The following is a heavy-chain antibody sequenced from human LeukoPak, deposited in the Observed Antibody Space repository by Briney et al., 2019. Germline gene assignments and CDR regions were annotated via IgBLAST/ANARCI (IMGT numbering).Heavy chain of an antibody. J-gene: IGHJ4*02. CDR3: ARGYYGSGSHPHPFDY. V-gene: IGHV4-30-4*01. CDR1: GGSISSGDYY. Sequence: PSETLSLTCTVSGGSISSGDYYWSWIRQPPGKGLEWIGYIYYSGSTYYNPSLKSRVTISVDTSKNQFSLKLSSVTAADTAVYYCARGYYGSGSHPHPFDYWGQGTLVTVSS. CDR2: IYYSGST. D-gene: IGHD3-10*01.